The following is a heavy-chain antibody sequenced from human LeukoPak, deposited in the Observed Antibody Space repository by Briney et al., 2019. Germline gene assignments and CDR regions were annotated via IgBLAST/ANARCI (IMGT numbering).Heavy chain of an antibody. V-gene: IGHV3-30*18. Sequence: GGSLRLSCAASGFTFSSYGMHWVRQAPGKGLEWVVVISYDGSNKYYADSVKGRFTISRDNSKNTLYLQMNSLRAEDTAVYYCAQESTAIAGGGDYWGQGTLVTVSS. CDR1: GFTFSSYG. CDR3: AQESTAIAGGGDY. CDR2: ISYDGSNK. D-gene: IGHD5-18*01. J-gene: IGHJ4*02.